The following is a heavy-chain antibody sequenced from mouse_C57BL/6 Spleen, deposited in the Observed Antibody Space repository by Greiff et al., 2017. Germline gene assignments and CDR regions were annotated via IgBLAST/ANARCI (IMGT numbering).Heavy chain of an antibody. CDR1: GFTFTDYY. CDR2: IRNKANGYTT. J-gene: IGHJ4*01. D-gene: IGHD2-1*01. V-gene: IGHV7-3*01. CDR3: ARERHGNYTYYYAMDY. Sequence: DVHLVESGGGLVQPGGSLSLSCAASGFTFTDYYMSWVRQPPGKALEWLGFIRNKANGYTTEYSASVKGRFTISRDNSQSILYLQMNALRAEDSATYYCARERHGNYTYYYAMDYWGQGTSVTVSS.